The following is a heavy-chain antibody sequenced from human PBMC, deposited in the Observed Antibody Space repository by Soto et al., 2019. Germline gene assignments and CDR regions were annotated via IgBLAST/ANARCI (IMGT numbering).Heavy chain of an antibody. CDR1: GFTFNDHY. CDR3: ARDSTGSGLDYGMDV. V-gene: IGHV3-11*06. Sequence: QVQLVESGGGLVKPGGSLRLSCAASGFTFNDHYMTWIRQAPGTGLEWVSFISSDSIYTNSADSVTGRFTISRDNAKNLLYLQMSSLRVEDTAVYYCARDSTGSGLDYGMDVWGQGTTVAVSS. D-gene: IGHD3-10*01. CDR2: ISSDSIYT. J-gene: IGHJ6*02.